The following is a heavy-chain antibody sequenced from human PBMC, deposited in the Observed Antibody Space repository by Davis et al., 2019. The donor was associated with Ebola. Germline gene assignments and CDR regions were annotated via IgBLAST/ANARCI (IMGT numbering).Heavy chain of an antibody. CDR3: ARHYYGSGSYYYYYYGMDV. CDR2: IYHSGST. Sequence: MPSETLSLTCAVSGDSISSGDYTWSWVRQPPGKGLEWIGEIYHSGSTNYNPSLKSRVTISVDKSKNQFSLKLSSVTAADTAVYYCARHYYGSGSYYYYYYGMDVWGQGTTVTVSS. J-gene: IGHJ6*02. CDR1: GDSISSGDY. V-gene: IGHV4-4*02. D-gene: IGHD3-10*01.